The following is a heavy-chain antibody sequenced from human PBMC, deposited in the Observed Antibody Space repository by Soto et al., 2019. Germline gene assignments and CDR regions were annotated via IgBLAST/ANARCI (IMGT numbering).Heavy chain of an antibody. CDR1: GYTFTSYG. CDR3: ARELYYDILTGYYFDY. CDR2: ISAYNGNT. Sequence: ASVKVSCKASGYTFTSYGISWVRQAPGQGLEWMGWISAYNGNTNYAQKLQGRVTMTTDTSTSTAYMELRSLRSDDTAVYYCARELYYDILTGYYFDYWGQGTLVTVSS. J-gene: IGHJ4*02. D-gene: IGHD3-9*01. V-gene: IGHV1-18*01.